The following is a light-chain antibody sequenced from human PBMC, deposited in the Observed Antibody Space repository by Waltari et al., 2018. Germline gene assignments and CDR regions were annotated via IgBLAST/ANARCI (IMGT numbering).Light chain of an antibody. J-gene: IGLJ3*02. CDR1: RSAGGFYNL. Sequence: QSALTQPASVSGSPGTSITLSCTGTRSAGGFYNLVSWYQQPPDKAPKLMVYEVIERPSGVSIRFSGSKSGNTASLTISGLQAEDEADYYCCSYVGRNIWVFGGGTKVTVL. V-gene: IGLV2-23*02. CDR3: CSYVGRNIWV. CDR2: EVI.